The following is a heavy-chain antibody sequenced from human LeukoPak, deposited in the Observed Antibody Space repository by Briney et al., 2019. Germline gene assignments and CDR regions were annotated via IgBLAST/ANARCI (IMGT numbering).Heavy chain of an antibody. Sequence: GESLKISCKGSGYSFTNYWIGWVRQMPGKGLEWVGIIYPGDSDTRYSPSLQGQVSISADKSISTAYLQWSSLKASDTAMYYCARLPYGSGTSYKRGYYFDYWGQGTLVTVSS. D-gene: IGHD3-10*01. V-gene: IGHV5-51*01. CDR1: GYSFTNYW. CDR3: ARLPYGSGTSYKRGYYFDY. J-gene: IGHJ4*02. CDR2: IYPGDSDT.